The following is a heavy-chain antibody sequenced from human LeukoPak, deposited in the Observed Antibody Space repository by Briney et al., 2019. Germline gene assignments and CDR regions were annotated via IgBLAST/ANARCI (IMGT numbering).Heavy chain of an antibody. J-gene: IGHJ4*02. CDR2: INHSGST. CDR1: GGSFSGYY. Sequence: SETLSLTCTVYGGSFSGYYWSWIRQSPGKGLEWIGEINHSGSTNYNPSLKSRVTISVDTSKNQFSPKLSSVTAADTAVYYCARRATYYYDSSGYYETYYFDYWGQGTLVTVSS. CDR3: ARRATYYYDSSGYYETYYFDY. V-gene: IGHV4-34*01. D-gene: IGHD3-22*01.